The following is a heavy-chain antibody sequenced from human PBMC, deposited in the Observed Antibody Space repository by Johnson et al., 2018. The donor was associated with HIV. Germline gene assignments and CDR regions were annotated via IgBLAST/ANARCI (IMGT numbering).Heavy chain of an antibody. CDR2: ISGSGFDT. V-gene: IGHV3-11*04. CDR3: ASHLGDYYGDYNMGGAFDI. D-gene: IGHD4-17*01. Sequence: QVQLVESGGGVVQPGRSLRLSCAASGFTFKDFYMSWIRQAPGKGLAWLSYISGSGFDTYYADSVKGRFTISRDNAKNTLYLQMGSLRAEDMAVYYCASHLGDYYGDYNMGGAFDIWGQGTMVTVSS. J-gene: IGHJ3*02. CDR1: GFTFKDFY.